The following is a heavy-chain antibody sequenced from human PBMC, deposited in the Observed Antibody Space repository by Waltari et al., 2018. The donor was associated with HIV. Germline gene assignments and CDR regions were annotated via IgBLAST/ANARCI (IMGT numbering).Heavy chain of an antibody. CDR2: IWYDGSNK. J-gene: IGHJ2*01. CDR3: ARDRLVYAINWYFDL. D-gene: IGHD2-8*01. CDR1: GFTFSRYG. V-gene: IGHV3-33*01. Sequence: QVQLVESGGGVVQPGRSLRLSCAASGFTFSRYGIHWFRQAPGKGLEWVAVIWYDGSNKYYADSVKGRFTISRDNSKNTLYLQMNSLRAEDTAVYYCARDRLVYAINWYFDLWGRGTLVTVSS.